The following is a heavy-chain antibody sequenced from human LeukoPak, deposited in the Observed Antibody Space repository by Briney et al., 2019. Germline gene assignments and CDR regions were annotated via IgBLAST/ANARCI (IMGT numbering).Heavy chain of an antibody. V-gene: IGHV3-9*01. J-gene: IGHJ4*02. D-gene: IGHD5-18*01. CDR1: GFTFDDYA. CDR2: ISWNSGSI. CDR3: ARDPGYSYGYLFDH. Sequence: PGGSLRLSCAASGFTFDDYAMHWVRQAPGKGLEWVSGISWNSGSIGYADSVKGRFTISRDNSNNTLYLQMNSLTAEDTAVYYCARDPGYSYGYLFDHWGQGTLVTVPS.